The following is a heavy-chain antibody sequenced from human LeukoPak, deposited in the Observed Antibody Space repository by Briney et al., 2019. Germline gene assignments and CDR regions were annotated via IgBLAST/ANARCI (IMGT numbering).Heavy chain of an antibody. CDR3: AREYGYYFDS. CDR2: IKEDGSEK. D-gene: IGHD3-22*01. V-gene: IGHV3-7*01. CDR1: GFTFSSYS. Sequence: GGSLRLSCAASGFTFSSYSMTWVRQAPGKGLEWVANIKEDGSEKYYVDSVTGRFTISRDNAKNLLYLQMNSLRAEDTAVYFCAREYGYYFDSWGQRTLVTVSS. J-gene: IGHJ4*02.